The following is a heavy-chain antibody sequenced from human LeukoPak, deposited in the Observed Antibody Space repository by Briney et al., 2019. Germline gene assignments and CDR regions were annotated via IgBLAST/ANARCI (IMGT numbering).Heavy chain of an antibody. CDR2: IYYSGST. V-gene: IGHV4-59*01. CDR3: ARSRDYYDSSGYYSRFDY. CDR1: GGSISSYY. D-gene: IGHD3-22*01. Sequence: PSETLSLTCTVSGGSISSYYWSWIRQPPGKGLEWIGYIYYSGSTNYNPSLKSRVTISVDTSKSQFSLKLSSVTAADTAVYYCARSRDYYDSSGYYSRFDYWGQGTLVTVSS. J-gene: IGHJ4*02.